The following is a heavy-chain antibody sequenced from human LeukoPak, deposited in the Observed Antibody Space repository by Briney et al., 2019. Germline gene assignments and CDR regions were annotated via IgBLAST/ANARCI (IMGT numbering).Heavy chain of an antibody. CDR2: IKSRTDGGTT. CDR1: GFSFSKAY. Sequence: GGSLRLSCAASGFSFSKAYMNWVRQAPGKGLEWVGRIKSRTDGGTTDYAAPVKGRFTISRDDSRNTLYLQMNSLKTEDTAVYYCATDAIPQIQLWSINYYYYMDVWGKGTTVTDSS. J-gene: IGHJ6*03. CDR3: ATDAIPQIQLWSINYYYYMDV. D-gene: IGHD5-18*01. V-gene: IGHV3-15*01.